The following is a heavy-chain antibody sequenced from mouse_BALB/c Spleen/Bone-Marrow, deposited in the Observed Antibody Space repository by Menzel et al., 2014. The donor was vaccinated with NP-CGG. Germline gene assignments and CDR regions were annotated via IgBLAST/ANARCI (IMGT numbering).Heavy chain of an antibody. CDR1: GYTFTNFR. J-gene: IGHJ4*01. Sequence: DLAKPGASVKLSCKASGYTFTNFRINWIKQRPGQGLEWIGRIAPGSGTTYYNEMFKGKATLTVDTSSSTAYIQLSSLSSEDSAVYFCARYDYAMDYWGQGTSVTVSS. V-gene: IGHV1S41*01. CDR2: IAPGSGTT. D-gene: IGHD2-3*01. CDR3: ARYDYAMDY.